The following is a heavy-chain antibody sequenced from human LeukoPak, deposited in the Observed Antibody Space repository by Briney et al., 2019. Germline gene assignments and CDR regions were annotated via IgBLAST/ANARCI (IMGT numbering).Heavy chain of an antibody. CDR1: GFTFSSYG. CDR2: ISYDGSNK. CDR3: AKERGSGSYYNLPNDAFDI. J-gene: IGHJ3*02. D-gene: IGHD3-10*01. Sequence: GGSLRLSCAASGFTFSSYGMHWVRQAPGKGLEWVAVISYDGSNKYYADSVKGRFTISRDNSKNTLYLQMNSLRAEDTAVYYCAKERGSGSYYNLPNDAFDIWGQGTMVTVSS. V-gene: IGHV3-30*18.